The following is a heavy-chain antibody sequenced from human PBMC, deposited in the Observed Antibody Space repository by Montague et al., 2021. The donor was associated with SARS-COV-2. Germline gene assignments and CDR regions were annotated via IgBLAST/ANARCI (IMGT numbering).Heavy chain of an antibody. D-gene: IGHD3-3*02. CDR1: GVSVTDYY. J-gene: IGHJ4*02. CDR3: VRHPHFDGLNDPPDF. V-gene: IGHV4-59*08. CDR2: VLYNKGT. Sequence: SETLSLTCTVSGVSVTDYYWSWIRLPPGKGLEWVGDVLYNKGTNFNPSLKSRVAISVDTYKNQFSLSLTSVTAADTAFSYCVRHPHFDGLNDPPDFWDQGTLVTVSS.